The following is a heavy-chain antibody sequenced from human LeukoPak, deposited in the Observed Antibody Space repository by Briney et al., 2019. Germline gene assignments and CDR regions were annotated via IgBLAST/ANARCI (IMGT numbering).Heavy chain of an antibody. CDR2: IHPGDSDT. Sequence: GESLKISCKGSGYSFTTYWIGWVRQMPGKGLEWMGIIHPGDSDTRYSPSLQGQVTISADKSISTAYLQWSSLKASDTAMYYCARHEIVGATTYFDYWGQGTLVTVSS. CDR1: GYSFTTYW. CDR3: ARHEIVGATTYFDY. J-gene: IGHJ4*02. V-gene: IGHV5-51*01. D-gene: IGHD1-26*01.